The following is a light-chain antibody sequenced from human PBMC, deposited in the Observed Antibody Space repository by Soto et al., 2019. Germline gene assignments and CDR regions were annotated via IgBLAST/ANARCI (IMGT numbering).Light chain of an antibody. CDR2: DVS. J-gene: IGLJ3*02. CDR3: SSYTSTNSGV. V-gene: IGLV2-14*01. Sequence: QSALTQSASVSGSPGQSITISCTGTSSDVGGYNYFSWYQQHTGKAPKLIIYDVSNRPSRVSTRFSGSKSGNTASLTISGLQAEDEADYSCSSYTSTNSGVFRGGTKLTVL. CDR1: SSDVGGYNY.